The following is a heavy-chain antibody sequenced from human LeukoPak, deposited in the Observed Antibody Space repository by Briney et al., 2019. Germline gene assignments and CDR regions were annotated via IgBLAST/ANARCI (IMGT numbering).Heavy chain of an antibody. D-gene: IGHD5-12*01. J-gene: IGHJ6*03. CDR2: ISAYNGNT. Sequence: ASVKVSCKASGYTFTSYGISWVRQAPGQGLEWTGWISAYNGNTNYAQKLQGRVTMTTDTSTSTAYMELRSLRSDDTAVYYCARVLVATIGYCYMDVWGKGTTVTISS. CDR3: ARVLVATIGYCYMDV. CDR1: GYTFTSYG. V-gene: IGHV1-18*01.